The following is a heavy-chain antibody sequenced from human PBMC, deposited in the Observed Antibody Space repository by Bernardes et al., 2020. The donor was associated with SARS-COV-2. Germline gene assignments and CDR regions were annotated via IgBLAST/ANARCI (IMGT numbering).Heavy chain of an antibody. CDR2: ISSSSSYI. J-gene: IGHJ4*02. Sequence: QAPGKGLEWVSSISSSSSYIYYADSVKGRFTISRDNAKNSLYLQMNSLRAEDTAVYYCARPYSPGYSYGVDYWGQGTLVTVSS. V-gene: IGHV3-21*01. D-gene: IGHD5-18*01. CDR3: ARPYSPGYSYGVDY.